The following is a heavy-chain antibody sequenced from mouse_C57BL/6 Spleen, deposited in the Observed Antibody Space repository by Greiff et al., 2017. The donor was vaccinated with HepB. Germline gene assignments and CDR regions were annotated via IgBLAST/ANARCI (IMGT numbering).Heavy chain of an antibody. Sequence: VQLKQSGAELVRPGASVKLSCTASGFNIKDYYMHWVKQRPEQGLEWIGRIDPEDGDTEYAPKFQGKATMTADTSSNTAYLQLSSLTSEDTAVYYCTPNYYGSSPVDYWGQGTTLTVSS. CDR1: GFNIKDYY. D-gene: IGHD1-1*01. J-gene: IGHJ2*01. CDR2: IDPEDGDT. CDR3: TPNYYGSSPVDY. V-gene: IGHV14-1*01.